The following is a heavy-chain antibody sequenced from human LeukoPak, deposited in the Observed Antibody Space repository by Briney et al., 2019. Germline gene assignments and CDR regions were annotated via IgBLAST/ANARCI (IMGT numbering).Heavy chain of an antibody. V-gene: IGHV1-8*03. CDR3: ARGLYSSSP. CDR2: MNPNSGNT. D-gene: IGHD6-6*01. Sequence: WMGWMNPNSGNTGYAQKFQGRVTITRNTSISTAYMELSSLRSEDTAVYYCARGLYSSSPWGQGILVTVSS. J-gene: IGHJ4*02.